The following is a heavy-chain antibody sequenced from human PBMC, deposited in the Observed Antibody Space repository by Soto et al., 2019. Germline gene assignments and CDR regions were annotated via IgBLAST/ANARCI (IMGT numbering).Heavy chain of an antibody. V-gene: IGHV1-18*01. Sequence: QVQLVQSGAEVKKPGASVKVSCKASGYTFTSYGISWVRQAPGQGLEWMGWISAYNGNTNYAQKLQGRVTMTTDTSTSTADIERRSLRSDDTAVYYGARDEWFQPDGYRLAIDDWGQGTLVTVSS. D-gene: IGHD3-3*01. CDR1: GYTFTSYG. CDR2: ISAYNGNT. J-gene: IGHJ4*02. CDR3: ARDEWFQPDGYRLAIDD.